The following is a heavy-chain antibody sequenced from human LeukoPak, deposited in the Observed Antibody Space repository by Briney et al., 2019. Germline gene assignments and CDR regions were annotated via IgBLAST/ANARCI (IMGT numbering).Heavy chain of an antibody. D-gene: IGHD4-23*01. J-gene: IGHJ4*02. Sequence: GGSLRLSCAASGFTFSSYSMNWVRQAPGKGLEWVSSISSSSSYIYYADSVKGRFTISRDNAKNSLYLQMNSLRAEDTAVYYCARDRILRWSSGCAFDYWGQGTLVTVSS. CDR1: GFTFSSYS. V-gene: IGHV3-21*01. CDR2: ISSSSSYI. CDR3: ARDRILRWSSGCAFDY.